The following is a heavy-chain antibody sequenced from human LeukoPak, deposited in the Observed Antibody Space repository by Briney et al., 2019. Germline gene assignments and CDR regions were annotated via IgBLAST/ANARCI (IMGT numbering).Heavy chain of an antibody. CDR1: GGSISSYY. CDR2: IYYSGST. D-gene: IGHD5-18*01. V-gene: IGHV4-59*01. CDR3: ARETIRSDGPVDTAMVGIFDY. J-gene: IGHJ4*02. Sequence: SETLSLTCTVSGGSISSYYWSWIRQPPGKGLEWIGYIYYSGSTNYNPSLKSRVTISVDTSKNQFSLKLSSVTAAGTAVYYCARETIRSDGPVDTAMVGIFDYWGQGTLVTISS.